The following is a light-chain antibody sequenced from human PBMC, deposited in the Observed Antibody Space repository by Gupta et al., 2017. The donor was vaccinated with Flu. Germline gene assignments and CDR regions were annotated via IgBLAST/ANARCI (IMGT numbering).Light chain of an antibody. CDR3: RQRQKSPYT. CDR2: KTS. CDR1: LSLLDSNDGNTY. J-gene: IGKJ3*01. Sequence: IVMTPPPLSLLVTPGEPASISCSASLSLLDSNDGNTYVEWYLQKPGQSPQLLIYKTSYRAAGVQDRFSGSGSGSDFTLTISRVEAEDVGIYHCRQRQKSPYTFGQGTKVDIK. V-gene: IGKV2-40*01.